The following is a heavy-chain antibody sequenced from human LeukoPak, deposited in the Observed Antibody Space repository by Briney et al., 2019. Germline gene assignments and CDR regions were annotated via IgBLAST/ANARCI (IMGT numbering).Heavy chain of an antibody. CDR1: GFTFRNYG. CDR2: IWYDGSRD. V-gene: IGHV3-33*01. Sequence: GGSLRLSCAASGFTFRNYGMNWVRQAPGKGLEWVALIWYDGSRDYYVDFVKGRFTVSRDNSKNTLYLQMKNLRAEDTAVYYCATVRGSDWYMDYWGQGTLVTVSS. CDR3: ATVRGSDWYMDY. D-gene: IGHD6-19*01. J-gene: IGHJ4*02.